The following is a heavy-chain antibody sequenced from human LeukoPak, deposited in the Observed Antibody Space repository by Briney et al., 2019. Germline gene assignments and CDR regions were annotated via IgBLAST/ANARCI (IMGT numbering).Heavy chain of an antibody. CDR2: ISGSGGST. V-gene: IGHV3-23*01. Sequence: AGGSLRLSCAASGFTFSSYSMNWVRQAPGKGLEWVSVISGSGGSTYYADSVKGRFTISRDNSKDTLFLQVNSLRTEDTAVYYCAKRSNFWTGYLDYWGQGTLVTVSS. J-gene: IGHJ4*02. D-gene: IGHD3/OR15-3a*01. CDR1: GFTFSSYS. CDR3: AKRSNFWTGYLDY.